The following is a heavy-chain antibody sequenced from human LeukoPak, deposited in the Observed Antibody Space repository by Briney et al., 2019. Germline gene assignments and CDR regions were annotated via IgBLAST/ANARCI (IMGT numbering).Heavy chain of an antibody. Sequence: SETLSLTCTVSGGSISPYYWSWVRQPPGKGLEWLGYIYYSGNTDYNPSLKSRVARSVDTSKNQFSLKLSSVTAADTAVYYCARSTGSTMFIDYWGQGTLVTVSS. CDR3: ARSTGSTMFIDY. D-gene: IGHD3-10*02. V-gene: IGHV4-59*01. J-gene: IGHJ4*02. CDR1: GGSISPYY. CDR2: IYYSGNT.